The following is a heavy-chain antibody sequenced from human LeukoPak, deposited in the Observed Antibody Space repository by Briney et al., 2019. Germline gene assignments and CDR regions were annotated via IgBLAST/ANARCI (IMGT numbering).Heavy chain of an antibody. CDR2: INHSGST. CDR1: SGSFSGYY. D-gene: IGHD5-18*01. J-gene: IGHJ4*02. Sequence: SETLSLTCAVYSGSFSGYYWSWIRQPPGKGLEWIGGINHSGSTNYNPSLKSRVTISVDTSKNQFSLKLSSVTAADTAVYYCARPGGRYSYGSERYFDYWGQGTLVTVSS. CDR3: ARPGGRYSYGSERYFDY. V-gene: IGHV4-34*01.